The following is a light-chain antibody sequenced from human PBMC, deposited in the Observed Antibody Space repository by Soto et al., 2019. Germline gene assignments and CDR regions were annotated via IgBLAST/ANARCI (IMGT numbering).Light chain of an antibody. CDR3: SSYTNDMSVV. J-gene: IGLJ2*01. CDR2: EVS. Sequence: QSALTQPASVSGSPGQSITISCTGTSNDVGGYNYVSWYQQHPGTVPKLIIFEVSSRPSGVSKRFSGSKSANTASLNISGLQAEDEADHYCSSYTNDMSVVFGGGTKLTVL. V-gene: IGLV2-14*01. CDR1: SNDVGGYNY.